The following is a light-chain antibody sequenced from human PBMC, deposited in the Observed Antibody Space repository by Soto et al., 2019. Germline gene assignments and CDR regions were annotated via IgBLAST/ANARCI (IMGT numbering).Light chain of an antibody. CDR3: QQRSNWPLT. J-gene: IGKJ4*01. V-gene: IGKV3-11*01. CDR2: DAS. CDR1: QSVSSY. Sequence: EIVLTQSPATLSLSPGERATLSCRASQSVSSYLAWYQQKPGQAPRLLIYDASNRATGIPARFSGSGSGTDFTLTISSLEPEHSAVYYCQQRSNWPLTFGGGTKVEIK.